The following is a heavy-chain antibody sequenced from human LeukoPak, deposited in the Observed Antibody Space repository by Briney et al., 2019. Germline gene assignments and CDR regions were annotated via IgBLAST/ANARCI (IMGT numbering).Heavy chain of an antibody. V-gene: IGHV3-23*01. D-gene: IGHD6-13*01. CDR2: ISGSDGST. CDR3: AKDRNQGSWYSYFDY. J-gene: IGHJ4*02. CDR1: GFTFSSYW. Sequence: GGSLRLSCAASGFTFSSYWMSWVRQAPGKGLEWVSAISGSDGSTYYTDSVKGRFTISRDNSKSTLYLQMNSLRAEDTAVYYCAKDRNQGSWYSYFDYWGQGTLVTVSS.